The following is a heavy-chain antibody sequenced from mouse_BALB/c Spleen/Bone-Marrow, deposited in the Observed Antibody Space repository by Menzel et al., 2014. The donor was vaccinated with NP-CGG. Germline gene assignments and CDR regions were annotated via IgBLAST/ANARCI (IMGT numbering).Heavy chain of an antibody. CDR1: GFTFSDFY. CDR3: ARDDGTRATDY. Sequence: EVKLVESGGGLVQPGGSLRLSCAISGFTFSDFYMEWVRQPPGKRLEWIVGSRNKANDYTTEYSASVKGRFIVSRDTSQNILYLQMNALRAEDTAIYYCARDDGTRATDYWGQGASVTVSS. CDR2: SRNKANDYTT. J-gene: IGHJ4*01. V-gene: IGHV7-1*02. D-gene: IGHD4-1*01.